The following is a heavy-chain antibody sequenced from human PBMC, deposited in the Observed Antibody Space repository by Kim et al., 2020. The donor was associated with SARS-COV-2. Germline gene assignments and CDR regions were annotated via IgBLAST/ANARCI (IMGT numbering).Heavy chain of an antibody. CDR2: ISVYNANT. J-gene: IGHJ4*02. D-gene: IGHD3-22*01. CDR1: GYTFTSYG. CDR3: ARDPAYDSSVYAADY. Sequence: ASVKVSCKASGYTFTSYGISWLRQAPGQGLEWMGWISVYNANTNYAQNLQARLTMTTDTSTNTAYMELRSLTSDDTAVYYCARDPAYDSSVYAADYWGQGTLVTVSS. V-gene: IGHV1-18*01.